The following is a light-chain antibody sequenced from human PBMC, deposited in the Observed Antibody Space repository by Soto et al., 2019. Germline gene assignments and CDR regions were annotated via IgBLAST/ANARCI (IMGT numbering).Light chain of an antibody. Sequence: DIQMTQSPSSLSASGGDRVTITCRASQTISIYLNWYQQKPGKAPTLLIFDASTLQSGVPSRFSGSGSGTDFTLTISSLQPEDFATYYCQQSYRTPYTFGQGTKLEIK. CDR3: QQSYRTPYT. CDR1: QTISIY. J-gene: IGKJ2*01. V-gene: IGKV1-39*01. CDR2: DAS.